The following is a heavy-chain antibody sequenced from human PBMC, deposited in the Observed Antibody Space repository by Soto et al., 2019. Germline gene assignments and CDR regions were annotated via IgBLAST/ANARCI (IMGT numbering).Heavy chain of an antibody. Sequence: QVQLVQSGAEVKKPGSSVKVSCKASGGTFSSYGISWVRQAPGQGLEWMGGIIPMFGTPKYAQKFQGRVTITADEPTSTAYMELSSLGSEDTAVYFCARTRGGYYYGMAVLGQGTTVTVS. V-gene: IGHV1-69*01. CDR1: GGTFSSYG. CDR3: ARTRGGYYYGMAV. CDR2: IIPMFGTP. J-gene: IGHJ6*02.